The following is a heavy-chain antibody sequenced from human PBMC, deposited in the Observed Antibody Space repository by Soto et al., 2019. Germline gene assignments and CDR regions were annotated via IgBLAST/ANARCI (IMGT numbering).Heavy chain of an antibody. Sequence: GGSLRLSCAASGFTFSSYGMHWVRQAPGKGLEWVAVISYDGSNKYYADSVKGRFTISRDNSKNTLYLQMNSLRAEDTAVYYCAKDPAVAGTREDLYYYYYGMDVWGQGTTVTVSS. D-gene: IGHD6-19*01. CDR3: AKDPAVAGTREDLYYYYYGMDV. V-gene: IGHV3-30*18. CDR2: ISYDGSNK. J-gene: IGHJ6*02. CDR1: GFTFSSYG.